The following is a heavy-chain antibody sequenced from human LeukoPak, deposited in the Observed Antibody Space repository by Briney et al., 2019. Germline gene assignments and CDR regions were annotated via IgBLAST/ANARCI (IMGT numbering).Heavy chain of an antibody. CDR2: ISGSGGGT. J-gene: IGHJ4*02. V-gene: IGHV3-23*01. CDR3: AKDGPGATYFDY. Sequence: GGSLRLSCAASGFTFSSFAMSWLRQAPGKGLEWVSSISGSGGGTYYAESVKGRFTISRDNPKNTLYLQMNSLRAEDTAVYYCAKDGPGATYFDYWGQGTLVTVSS. CDR1: GFTFSSFA. D-gene: IGHD1-26*01.